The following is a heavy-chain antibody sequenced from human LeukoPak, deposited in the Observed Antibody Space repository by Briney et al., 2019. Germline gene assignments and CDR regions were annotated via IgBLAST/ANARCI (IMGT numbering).Heavy chain of an antibody. CDR2: ISGSGGST. CDR1: GFTFSSYA. V-gene: IGHV3-23*01. Sequence: PGGSLRLSCAASGFTFSSYAMSWVRQAPGKGLEWVSAISGSGGSTYYADSVKGRFTISRDNSKNTLYLQMNSLRAEDTAVYYCAKGAQYYDFWSGYYRGYFQHWGQGTLVTVSS. D-gene: IGHD3-3*01. J-gene: IGHJ1*01. CDR3: AKGAQYYDFWSGYYRGYFQH.